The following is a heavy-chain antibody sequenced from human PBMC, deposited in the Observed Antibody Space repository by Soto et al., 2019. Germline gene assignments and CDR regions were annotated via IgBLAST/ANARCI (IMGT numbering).Heavy chain of an antibody. J-gene: IGHJ4*02. D-gene: IGHD2-15*01. CDR1: GCAISSSDYY. CDR3: ARDHSSGGFCPGPCFDS. Sequence: SETLSLTCTVSGCAISSSDYYCSWIRHPPVQGLESIGYISYSGSTFYNPPLRSRAIMSMDTSKNQFSLKPTSVTAGATAVDYCARDHSSGGFCPGPCFDSWGQGTLVTVSS. CDR2: ISYSGST. V-gene: IGHV4-30-4*01.